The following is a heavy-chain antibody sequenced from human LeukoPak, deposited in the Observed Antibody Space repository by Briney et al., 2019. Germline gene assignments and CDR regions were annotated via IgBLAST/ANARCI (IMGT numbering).Heavy chain of an antibody. V-gene: IGHV3-48*04. CDR2: ISSSGSTI. Sequence: GGSLRLSCAASGFTFSRYSMNWVRQAPGKGLEWVSYISSSGSTIYYADSVKGRFTISRDNAKNSLYLQMNSLRAEDTAVYYCAREERPGNFDYWGQGTLVTVSS. CDR1: GFTFSRYS. CDR3: AREERPGNFDY. J-gene: IGHJ4*02. D-gene: IGHD1-26*01.